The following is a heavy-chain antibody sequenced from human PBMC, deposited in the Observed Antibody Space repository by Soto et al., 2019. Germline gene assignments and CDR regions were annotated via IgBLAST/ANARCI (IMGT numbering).Heavy chain of an antibody. CDR2: ISAYNGNT. CDR1: GYTFTSYG. Sequence: ASVKVSCKASGYTFTSYGISWVRQAPGQGLEWMGWISAYNGNTNYAQKLQGRVTMTTDTSTSTAYMELRSMRSDDTAVYYCARETGNPYYYYYGMDVWGQGTTVTV. CDR3: ARETGNPYYYYYGMDV. V-gene: IGHV1-18*01. D-gene: IGHD3-9*01. J-gene: IGHJ6*02.